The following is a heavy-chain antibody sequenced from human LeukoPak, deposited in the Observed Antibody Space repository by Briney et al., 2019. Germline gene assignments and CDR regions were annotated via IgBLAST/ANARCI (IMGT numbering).Heavy chain of an antibody. D-gene: IGHD3-10*01. CDR2: IYHSGST. J-gene: IGHJ5*02. V-gene: IGHV4-4*02. CDR1: GGSISSSNW. CDR3: ARNYYGSQNWFDP. Sequence: ETLSLTCAVSGGSISSSNWWSWVRQPPGKGLEWIGAIYHSGSTNYNPSLKSRVTISVDKSKNQFSLKLNSVTAADTAVYYCARNYYGSQNWFDPWGQGTLVTVSP.